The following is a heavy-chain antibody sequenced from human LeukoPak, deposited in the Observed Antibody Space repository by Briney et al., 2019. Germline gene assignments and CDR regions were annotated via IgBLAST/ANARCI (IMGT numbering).Heavy chain of an antibody. CDR1: GYSFTYHY. V-gene: IGHV1-46*01. CDR3: ARGFYDSSGYYSN. Sequence: ASVKVSCKASGYSFTYHYMHWLRQAPGQGLEWIGIINPSGGSTSYAQKFQGRVTMTRDMSTSTVYMELSSLRSEDTAVYYCARGFYDSSGYYSNWGQGTLVTVSS. J-gene: IGHJ4*02. D-gene: IGHD3-22*01. CDR2: INPSGGST.